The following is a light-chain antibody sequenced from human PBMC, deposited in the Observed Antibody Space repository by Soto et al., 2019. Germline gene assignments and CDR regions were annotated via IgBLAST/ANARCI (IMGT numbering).Light chain of an antibody. CDR3: QQSYSTHLT. Sequence: DIQMTQSPSSLSVSVGDRVTITCRASQSIGGCLNWYQQKLGKAPKLLIYAASSLQSGVPSRFSGSGSGTDFTLTISSLQPEDFATYYCQQSYSTHLTFGGGTKVEI. V-gene: IGKV1-39*01. J-gene: IGKJ4*02. CDR1: QSIGGC. CDR2: AAS.